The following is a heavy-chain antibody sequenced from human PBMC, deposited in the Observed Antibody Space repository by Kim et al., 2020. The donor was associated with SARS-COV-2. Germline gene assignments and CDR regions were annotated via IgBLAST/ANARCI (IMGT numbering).Heavy chain of an antibody. D-gene: IGHD2-2*01. CDR3: ARKGVSRGGYCSGTSCYDYYYGMDV. Sequence: SETLSLTCTVSGNSISSGYYWGWIRQPPGKGLEWIGSIHHSGSTYYNPSLKSRVTISVDTSKNQFSLKLSSVTAADTAIYYCARKGVSRGGYCSGTSCYDYYYGMDVWGQGTTVTVSS. V-gene: IGHV4-38-2*02. J-gene: IGHJ6*02. CDR1: GNSISSGYY. CDR2: IHHSGST.